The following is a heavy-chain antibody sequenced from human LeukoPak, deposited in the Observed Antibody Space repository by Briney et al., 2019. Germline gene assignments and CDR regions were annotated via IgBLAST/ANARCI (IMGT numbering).Heavy chain of an antibody. Sequence: SETLSLTCAVYGESFSGYYWSWIRQPPGKGLEWIGEVNHSGSTNYNPSLKSRVTISVDTSKNQFSLKLSSVTAADTGAYYCARAEITAAGVPFDYWGQGTLVTVSS. J-gene: IGHJ4*02. CDR1: GESFSGYY. D-gene: IGHD6-13*01. CDR2: VNHSGST. V-gene: IGHV4-34*01. CDR3: ARAEITAAGVPFDY.